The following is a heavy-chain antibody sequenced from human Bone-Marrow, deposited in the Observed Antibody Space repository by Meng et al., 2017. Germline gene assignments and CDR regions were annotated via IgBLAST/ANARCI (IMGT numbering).Heavy chain of an antibody. J-gene: IGHJ4*02. CDR1: GYTLPAYW. V-gene: IGHV1-2*06. Sequence: QVQVVQSLPEVKTPGVSVTLSSKPFGYTLPAYWIHWLRQAPGQGLEWMGRIEPNNDHTQYAQNFQGRVTMTSDTSISTVYMELNGLRSDDTAVYYCARDEDISAAGKLFGDYWGQGTLVTVSS. D-gene: IGHD6-13*01. CDR2: IEPNNDHT. CDR3: ARDEDISAAGKLFGDY.